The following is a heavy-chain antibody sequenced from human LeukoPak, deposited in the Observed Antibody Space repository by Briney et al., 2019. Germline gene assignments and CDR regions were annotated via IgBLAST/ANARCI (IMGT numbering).Heavy chain of an antibody. J-gene: IGHJ4*02. CDR1: GFTFSSYT. Sequence: GGSLRLSCAASGFTFSSYTMNWVRQAPGKGLAWVSSISSSSTYIYYADSVKGRFSISRDNAKNSLYLQMNRLKAEDTAVYYCARERQLERLAFGKEGSAFDYWGRGTLVTVSS. V-gene: IGHV3-21*01. D-gene: IGHD1-1*01. CDR2: ISSSSTYI. CDR3: ARERQLERLAFGKEGSAFDY.